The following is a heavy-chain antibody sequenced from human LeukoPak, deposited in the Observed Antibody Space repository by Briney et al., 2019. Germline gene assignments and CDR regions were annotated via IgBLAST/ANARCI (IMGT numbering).Heavy chain of an antibody. CDR2: IKQDGSEK. V-gene: IGHV3-7*01. CDR1: GFTFSSYW. J-gene: IGHJ6*03. Sequence: PGGSLRLSCAASGFTFSSYWMSWVRQAPGKGLEWVANIKQDGSEKYYVDSVKGRFTISRDNAKNSLYLQMNSLRAEDTAVYYCARDRQELLWFGEFPPYYYYYYMDVWGKGTTVTISS. D-gene: IGHD3-10*01. CDR3: ARDRQELLWFGEFPPYYYYYYMDV.